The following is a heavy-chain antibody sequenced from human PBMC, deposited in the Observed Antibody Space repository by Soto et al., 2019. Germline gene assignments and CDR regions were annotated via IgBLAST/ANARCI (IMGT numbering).Heavy chain of an antibody. CDR3: ASQRREGYFGDY. D-gene: IGHD1-26*01. CDR1: GFTFQTYW. J-gene: IGHJ4*02. CDR2: IKQDGSEE. Sequence: EVQLVESGGGLVQPGGSLRLSCVGSGFTFQTYWMTWVRQAPGKGLEWVANIKQDGSEEHYVDSVKGRFTISRDNAKNTLYLQMNSVRAEDAAVYYCASQRREGYFGDYWGQGTRVTVSS. V-gene: IGHV3-7*01.